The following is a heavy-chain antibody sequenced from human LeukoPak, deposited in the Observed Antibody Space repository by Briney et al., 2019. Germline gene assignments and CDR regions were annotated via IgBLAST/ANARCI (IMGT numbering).Heavy chain of an antibody. V-gene: IGHV3-23*01. CDR1: GFTFSSYA. CDR2: ISGSGGST. J-gene: IGHJ3*02. D-gene: IGHD3-22*01. CDR3: ARGTTYYYDNNAFDI. Sequence: PGGSLRLSCAASGFTFSSYAMSWVRQAPGKGLEWVSAISGSGGSTYYADSVKGRFTIPRDNSKNTLYLQMNSLRAEDTAVYYCARGTTYYYDNNAFDIWGQGTMVTVSS.